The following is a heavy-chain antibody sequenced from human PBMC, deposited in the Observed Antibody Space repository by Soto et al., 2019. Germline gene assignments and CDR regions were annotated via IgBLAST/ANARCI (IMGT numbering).Heavy chain of an antibody. D-gene: IGHD3-3*01. V-gene: IGHV4-34*01. CDR2: INHSGST. Sequence: SETLSLTCAVYGGSLSGYYWSWIRQPPGKGLEWIGEINHSGSTNYNPSLKSRVTISVDTSKNQFSLKLSSVTAADTAVYYCARIPPGLEWLLKYYYYYGMDVWGQGTTVTVSS. CDR1: GGSLSGYY. CDR3: ARIPPGLEWLLKYYYYYGMDV. J-gene: IGHJ6*02.